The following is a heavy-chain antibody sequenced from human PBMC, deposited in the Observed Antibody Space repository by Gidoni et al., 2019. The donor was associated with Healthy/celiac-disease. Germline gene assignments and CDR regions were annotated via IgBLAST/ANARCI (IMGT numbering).Heavy chain of an antibody. CDR1: GYTFPGNY. V-gene: IGHV1-2*06. J-gene: IGHJ6*02. CDR3: ARVGYCSGGSCFNYYYYGMDV. CDR2: INPNSGGT. D-gene: IGHD2-15*01. Sequence: QVQLVQSGAELKKPGASVKVYCKAAGYTFPGNYMHWVRQAPGQGLEWMGRINPNSGGTNYAQKFQGRVTMTRDTSISTAYMELSRLRSDDTAVYYCARVGYCSGGSCFNYYYYGMDVWGQGTTVTVSS.